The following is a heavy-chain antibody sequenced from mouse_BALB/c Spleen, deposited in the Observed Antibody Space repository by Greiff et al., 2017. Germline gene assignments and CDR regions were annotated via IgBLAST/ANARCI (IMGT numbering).Heavy chain of an antibody. V-gene: IGHV5-17*02. D-gene: IGHD1-1*01. CDR2: ISSGSSTI. Sequence: EVQLVESGGGLVQPGGSRKLSCAASGFTFSSFGMHWVRQAPEKGLEWVAYISSGSSTIYYADTVKGRFTISRDNPKNTLFLQMTSLRSEDTAMYYCARSGGSSYWFADWGQGTLVTVSA. CDR3: ARSGGSSYWFAD. J-gene: IGHJ3*01. CDR1: GFTFSSFG.